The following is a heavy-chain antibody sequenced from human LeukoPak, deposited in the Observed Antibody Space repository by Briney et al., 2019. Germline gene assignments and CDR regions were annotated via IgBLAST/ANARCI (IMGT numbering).Heavy chain of an antibody. CDR2: IYYSGST. CDR3: ARMHMGSSGFDY. Sequence: SETLSLTCTVSGGSISSSSYHWGWIRQPPGKGLEWIGSIYYSGSTYYNPSLKSRVTISVDTSKNQFSLKLSSVTAADTAVYYCARMHMGSSGFDYWGQGTLVTVSS. V-gene: IGHV4-39*01. J-gene: IGHJ4*02. D-gene: IGHD6-19*01. CDR1: GGSISSSSYH.